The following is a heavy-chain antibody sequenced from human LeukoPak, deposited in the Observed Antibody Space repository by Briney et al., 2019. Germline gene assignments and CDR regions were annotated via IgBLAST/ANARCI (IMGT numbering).Heavy chain of an antibody. CDR1: GGSISSSSYY. V-gene: IGHV4-39*01. CDR3: ARQYYDILTGYYQTFDY. Sequence: NPSETLSLTCTVSGGSISSSSYYWGWIRQPPGKGLEWIGSIYYSGSTYYNPSLKSRVTISVDTSKNQFSLKLSSVTAADTAVYYCARQYYDILTGYYQTFDYWGQGTLVTVSS. J-gene: IGHJ4*02. CDR2: IYYSGST. D-gene: IGHD3-9*01.